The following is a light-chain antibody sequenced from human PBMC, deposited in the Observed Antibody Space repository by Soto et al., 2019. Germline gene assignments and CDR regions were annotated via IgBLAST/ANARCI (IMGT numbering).Light chain of an antibody. V-gene: IGKV2-30*01. Sequence: DVVMTQSPLSLPVTLGQPASISCRSSQSLVYSDGNTYLNWFQQRPGQSPRRLIYKVSNRDSGVPDRFSGSGSGTDFTLKISRVEAEDVGVYYCMQASRTFGGETKVEIK. CDR2: KVS. CDR1: QSLVYSDGNTY. CDR3: MQASRT. J-gene: IGKJ4*01.